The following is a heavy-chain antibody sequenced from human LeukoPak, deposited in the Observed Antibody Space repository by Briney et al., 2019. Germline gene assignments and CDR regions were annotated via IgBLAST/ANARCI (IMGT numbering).Heavy chain of an antibody. D-gene: IGHD3-22*01. Sequence: SETLSLTCTVSGGSISSGGYYWSWTRQHPGKGLEWIGYIYYSGSTYYNPSLKSRVTISVDTSKNQFSLKLSSVTAADTAVYYCARGDSSGYSDYWGQGTLVTVSS. CDR2: IYYSGST. CDR1: GGSISSGGYY. CDR3: ARGDSSGYSDY. V-gene: IGHV4-31*03. J-gene: IGHJ4*02.